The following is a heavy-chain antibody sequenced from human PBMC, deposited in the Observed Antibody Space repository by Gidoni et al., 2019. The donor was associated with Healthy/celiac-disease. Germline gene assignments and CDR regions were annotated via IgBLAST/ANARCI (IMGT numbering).Heavy chain of an antibody. Sequence: EVQLVESGGGLVKPGGSLRLSCAASGFTFSNAWMSWVRQAPGKGLEWVGRIKSKTDGGTTDYAAPVKGRFTISRDDSKNTLYLQMNSLKTEDTAVYYCTRNIVGATTDYYYYGMDVWGQGTTVTVSS. CDR2: IKSKTDGGTT. J-gene: IGHJ6*02. D-gene: IGHD1-26*01. CDR1: GFTFSNAW. CDR3: TRNIVGATTDYYYYGMDV. V-gene: IGHV3-15*01.